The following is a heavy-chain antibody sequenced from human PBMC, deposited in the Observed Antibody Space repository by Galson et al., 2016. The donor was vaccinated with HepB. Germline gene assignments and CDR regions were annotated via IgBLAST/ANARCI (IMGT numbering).Heavy chain of an antibody. CDR1: GFTFSSYW. V-gene: IGHV3-74*01. CDR2: ISPDGDKT. J-gene: IGHJ5*02. D-gene: IGHD3-16*01. Sequence: SLRLSCAASGFTFSSYWMYWVRQAPGKGLVWVSRISPDGDKTIYADSVKGRFTISRDNAKNKLFLQMGSLRVEDTAVYYCARIREGGPWGQGTLVTVSS. CDR3: ARIREGGP.